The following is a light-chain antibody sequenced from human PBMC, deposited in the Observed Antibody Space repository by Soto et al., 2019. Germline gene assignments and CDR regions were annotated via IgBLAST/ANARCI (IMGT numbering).Light chain of an antibody. J-gene: IGLJ2*01. CDR3: QAWDSSTAV. CDR1: KLGDKY. V-gene: IGLV3-1*01. CDR2: QDS. Sequence: SYELTQPPSVSVSPGQTSIITCSGDKLGDKYACWYQQKPGQSPVLVIYQDSKRHSGIPERFSGSNAGNTATLTISGTQAMDEADYYCQAWDSSTAVFGGRTQLTVL.